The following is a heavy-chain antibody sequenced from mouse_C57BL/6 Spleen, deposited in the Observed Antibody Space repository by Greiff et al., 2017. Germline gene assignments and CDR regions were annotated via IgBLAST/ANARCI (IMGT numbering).Heavy chain of an antibody. CDR2: INPSSGYT. D-gene: IGHD2-4*01. V-gene: IGHV1-7*01. Sequence: QVQLQQSGAELAKPGASVKLSCKASGYTFTSYWMHWVKQRPGKGLEWIGYINPSSGYTKYNQKFKDKASLTADKSSSTAYMQLSSRTYEDSAVYYCARRVYDYDGDYYAMDYWGQGTSVTVSS. CDR3: ARRVYDYDGDYYAMDY. J-gene: IGHJ4*01. CDR1: GYTFTSYW.